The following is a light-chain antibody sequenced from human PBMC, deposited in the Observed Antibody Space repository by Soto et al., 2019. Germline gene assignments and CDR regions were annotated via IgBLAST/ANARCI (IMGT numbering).Light chain of an antibody. V-gene: IGKV3-20*01. CDR3: QQYGSSPPYT. J-gene: IGKJ2*01. CDR1: QSVGSSY. CDR2: GAS. Sequence: EIVLTQSPGTLSLSPGERATLSCRASQSVGSSYLAWYQQKPGQAPRLLIDGASSRATGIPDKFSGSGSGTDFTLTISSLEPEDFAVYYRQQYGSSPPYTFGQGTKLEIK.